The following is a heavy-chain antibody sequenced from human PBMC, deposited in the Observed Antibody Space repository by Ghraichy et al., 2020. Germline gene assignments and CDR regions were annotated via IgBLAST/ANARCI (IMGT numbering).Heavy chain of an antibody. D-gene: IGHD3-3*01. Sequence: ASVKVSCKASGYTFTGYYMHWVRQAPGQGLEWMGRINPNSGGTNYAQKFQGRVTMTRDTSISTAYMELSRLRSDDTAVYYCARGFLYYDFWSGRKLFDPWGQGTLVTVSS. J-gene: IGHJ5*02. CDR3: ARGFLYYDFWSGRKLFDP. CDR1: GYTFTGYY. V-gene: IGHV1-2*06. CDR2: INPNSGGT.